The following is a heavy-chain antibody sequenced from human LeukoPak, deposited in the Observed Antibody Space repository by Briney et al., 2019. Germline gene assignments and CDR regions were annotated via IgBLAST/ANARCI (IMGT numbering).Heavy chain of an antibody. D-gene: IGHD5-18*01. CDR2: IRSKANSYAT. CDR3: TRPPRADSSSLMDV. J-gene: IGHJ6*04. Sequence: GGSLRLSCAASGFTFSGSAMHWVRQASGKGLEWVGRIRSKANSYATAYAASVKGRFTISRDDSKNTAYLQMNSLKTEDTAVYYCTRPPRADSSSLMDVWGKGTTVTVSS. CDR1: GFTFSGSA. V-gene: IGHV3-73*01.